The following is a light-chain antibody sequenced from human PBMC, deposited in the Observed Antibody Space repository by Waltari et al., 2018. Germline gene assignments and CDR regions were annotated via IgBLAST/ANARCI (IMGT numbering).Light chain of an antibody. CDR3: KNYERLPVT. Sequence: EVVLTQSPGTLSLSPGERATLSCRASQSIGRTLTWYQQKPGQSPRLLMYGASIRAAGIPDRFSGSGSGTDFILTITRLEPEDFAVYYCKNYERLPVTYGQGTKVEIK. CDR2: GAS. CDR1: QSIGRT. J-gene: IGKJ1*01. V-gene: IGKV3-20*01.